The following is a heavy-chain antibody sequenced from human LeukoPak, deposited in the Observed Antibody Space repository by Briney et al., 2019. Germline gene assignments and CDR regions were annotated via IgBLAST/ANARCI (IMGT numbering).Heavy chain of an antibody. V-gene: IGHV3-33*01. Sequence: GRSLRLSCAASGFTFSSYGMHWVRQAPGKGLEWVAVIWYDGSNKYYADSVKGRFTISRDNSKDTLYLQMNSLRAEDTAVYYCARDYDILTGSIFPYYGVDVWGQGTTVTVSS. CDR2: IWYDGSNK. J-gene: IGHJ6*02. CDR1: GFTFSSYG. D-gene: IGHD3-9*01. CDR3: ARDYDILTGSIFPYYGVDV.